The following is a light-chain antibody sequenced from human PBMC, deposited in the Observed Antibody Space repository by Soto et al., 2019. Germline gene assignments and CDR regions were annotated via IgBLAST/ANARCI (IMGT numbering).Light chain of an antibody. CDR3: QEYNKWPPRWT. V-gene: IGKV3-15*01. CDR2: GAS. J-gene: IGKJ1*01. Sequence: EIVMTQSPATLSVSPGERATLSCRASQSVSSNLAWYQHKPGQAPRLLIFGASTRATGIPAKFSGSGSGTECTLTISSLQSEDFAVYYCQEYNKWPPRWTFGQGTKVEIK. CDR1: QSVSSN.